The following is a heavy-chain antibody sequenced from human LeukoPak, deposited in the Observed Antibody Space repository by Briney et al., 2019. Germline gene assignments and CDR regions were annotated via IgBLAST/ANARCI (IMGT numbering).Heavy chain of an antibody. D-gene: IGHD3-22*01. CDR2: IYYSGST. Sequence: PSETLSLTCTVSGGSISSYYWSWIRQPPGKGLEWIGYIYYSGSTNYNPSLKSRVTISVDTSKNQFSLKLSSVTAADTAVYYCARARLVTYYDSSGYYDYWGQGTLVTVSS. J-gene: IGHJ4*02. CDR1: GGSISSYY. V-gene: IGHV4-59*01. CDR3: ARARLVTYYDSSGYYDY.